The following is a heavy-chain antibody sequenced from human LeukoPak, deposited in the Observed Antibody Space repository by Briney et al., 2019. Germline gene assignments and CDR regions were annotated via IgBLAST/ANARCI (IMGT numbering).Heavy chain of an antibody. D-gene: IGHD3-22*01. J-gene: IGHJ4*02. Sequence: GGSLRLSCAASGFTFSSYAMSWVRQAPGKGLEWVSAISGSGGSTYYADSVKGRFTISRDNSKNTLYLQMNSLRAEDTAVYYCAKSSYYYVSSGYLGYWGQGTLVTVSS. CDR3: AKSSYYYVSSGYLGY. CDR1: GFTFSSYA. V-gene: IGHV3-23*01. CDR2: ISGSGGST.